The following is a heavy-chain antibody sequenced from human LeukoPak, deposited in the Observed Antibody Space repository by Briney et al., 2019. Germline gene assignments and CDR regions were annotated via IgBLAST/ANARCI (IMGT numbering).Heavy chain of an antibody. J-gene: IGHJ6*03. Sequence: GGSLRLSCAASGFTFSSYWMSWVRQAPGKGLEWVANIKQDGSEKYYVDSVKGRFTISRDNAKNSLYLQTNSLRAEDTAVYYCARVTEDFWRGYYQYYYYYYMDVWGKGTTVTVSS. CDR3: ARVTEDFWRGYYQYYYYYYMDV. CDR1: GFTFSSYW. CDR2: IKQDGSEK. V-gene: IGHV3-7*01. D-gene: IGHD3-3*01.